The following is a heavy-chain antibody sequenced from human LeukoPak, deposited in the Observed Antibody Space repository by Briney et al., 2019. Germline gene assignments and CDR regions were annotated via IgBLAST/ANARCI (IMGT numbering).Heavy chain of an antibody. Sequence: SETLSLTCTVSGGSISSSSYYWGWIRQPPGKGLEWIGSIYYSGSTNYNPSLKSRVTISVDTSKNQFSLKLSSVTAADTAVYYCARSPILRYFDWLLMRAGSWFDPWGQGALVTVSS. V-gene: IGHV4-39*07. CDR1: GGSISSSSYY. D-gene: IGHD3-9*01. CDR3: ARSPILRYFDWLLMRAGSWFDP. J-gene: IGHJ5*02. CDR2: IYYSGST.